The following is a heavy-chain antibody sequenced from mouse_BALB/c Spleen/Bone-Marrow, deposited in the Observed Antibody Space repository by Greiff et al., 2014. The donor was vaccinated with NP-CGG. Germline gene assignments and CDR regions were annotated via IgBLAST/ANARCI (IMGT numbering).Heavy chain of an antibody. J-gene: IGHJ4*01. CDR3: ARSVGDAMDY. CDR2: IYPGDGST. V-gene: IGHV1S56*01. Sequence: QVQLQQSGPELVKPGALVKISCKASGYTFTSYDINWVKQRPGQGLEWIGWIYPGDGSTTYNENFKGKATLTADKSSSTAYMQLNTVISYNSTEYFCARSVGDAMDYWGQGASVTVSS. CDR1: GYTFTSYD. D-gene: IGHD1-1*02.